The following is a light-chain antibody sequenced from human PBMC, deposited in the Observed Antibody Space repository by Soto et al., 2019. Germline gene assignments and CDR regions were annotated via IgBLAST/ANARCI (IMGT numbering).Light chain of an antibody. CDR2: AVN. V-gene: IGLV2-14*01. J-gene: IGLJ2*01. CDR3: FSFPTRDTVL. Sequence: QSALTQSASVSGSPGQSITISCTGTSSDIGAYHYVSWYQQRPGKAPKLMIYAVNNRPSGISNRFSGAKSGNAASLTISGVQAEDGAGYFCFSFPTRDTVLFGGGTKLTVL. CDR1: SSDIGAYHY.